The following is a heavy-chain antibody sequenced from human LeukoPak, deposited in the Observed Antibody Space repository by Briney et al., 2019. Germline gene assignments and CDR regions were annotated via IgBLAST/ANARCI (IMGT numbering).Heavy chain of an antibody. Sequence: ASVTVSCKASEYTFTGYYMHWVRQAPGQGLEWMGWINPNSGGTNYAQKFQGRVTMTRDTSISTAYMELSRLRSDGTAVYYCARCGRKGNWFDPWGQGTLVTVSS. CDR2: INPNSGGT. J-gene: IGHJ5*02. CDR3: ARCGRKGNWFDP. V-gene: IGHV1-2*02. CDR1: EYTFTGYY. D-gene: IGHD1-14*01.